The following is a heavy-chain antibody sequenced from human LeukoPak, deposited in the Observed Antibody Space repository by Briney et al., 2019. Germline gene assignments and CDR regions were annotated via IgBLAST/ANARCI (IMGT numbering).Heavy chain of an antibody. V-gene: IGHV1-2*02. CDR3: ARDIDSNYANWFDP. CDR2: INPNSGGT. D-gene: IGHD4-11*01. CDR1: GYTFTGYY. Sequence: ASVKVSCKASGYTFTGYYMHWVRQAPGQGLEWMGWINPNSGGTNYAQKFQGRVTMTRDTSISTAYMELSRLRSDDTAVYYCARDIDSNYANWFDPWGQGTLVTVSS. J-gene: IGHJ5*02.